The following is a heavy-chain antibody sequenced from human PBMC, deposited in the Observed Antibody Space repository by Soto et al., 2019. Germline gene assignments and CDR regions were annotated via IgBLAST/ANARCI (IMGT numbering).Heavy chain of an antibody. CDR2: TYFRSKWYN. D-gene: IGHD5-12*01. V-gene: IGHV6-1*01. J-gene: IGHJ4*02. CDR3: AKGDSRGPKTGYAFDR. Sequence: PSQTLSLTCAISGDSVSSNTASWNWIRQSPSRGLEWLGRTYFRSKWYNDYAVSVKSRIIINPDTSNNQFSLQLNSVTPEDTAVYFCAKGDSRGPKTGYAFDRWGQGIMVTVSS. CDR1: GDSVSSNTAS.